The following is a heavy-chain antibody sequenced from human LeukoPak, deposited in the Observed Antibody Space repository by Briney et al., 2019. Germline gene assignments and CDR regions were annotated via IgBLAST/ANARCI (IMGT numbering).Heavy chain of an antibody. D-gene: IGHD2-2*01. Sequence: ASVKVSCKASGYIFTSFDINWVRQAPGQGLEWMGSMDPNRGNTGYAPKFQGRVTMARSTSVTTAYMELSSLTSEDTAVYYCARGLSRCSSGNCYEPNWLDSWGQGILVTVSS. CDR1: GYIFTSFD. J-gene: IGHJ5*01. V-gene: IGHV1-8*02. CDR3: ARGLSRCSSGNCYEPNWLDS. CDR2: MDPNRGNT.